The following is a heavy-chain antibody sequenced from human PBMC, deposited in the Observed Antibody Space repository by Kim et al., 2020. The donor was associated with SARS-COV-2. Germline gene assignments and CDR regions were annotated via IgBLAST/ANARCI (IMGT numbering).Heavy chain of an antibody. CDR3: GYGYKNRFFDY. CDR2: LFFDGRT. J-gene: IGHJ4*02. V-gene: IGHV4-39*01. Sequence: SETLSLTCTVSGGSVSSSSYYWGWIRQPPGKGLEWIGSLFFDGRTFYSPSLKSRVTISVDTSQNQLSLKLSSVTAADTAVYYCGYGYKNRFFDYWGQGTLVTVSS. D-gene: IGHD5-18*01. CDR1: GGSVSSSSYY.